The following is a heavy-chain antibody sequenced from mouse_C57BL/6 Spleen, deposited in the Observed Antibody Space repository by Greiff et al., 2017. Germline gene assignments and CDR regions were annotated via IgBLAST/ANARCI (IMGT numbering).Heavy chain of an antibody. V-gene: IGHV1-52*01. D-gene: IGHD3-2*02. J-gene: IGHJ4*01. CDR3: ARVELRLRYYAMDY. CDR2: IDPSDSET. Sequence: VQLQQPGAELVRPGSSVKLSCKASGYTFTSYWMHWVKQRPIQGLEWIGNIDPSDSETHYNQKFKDKATLTVDKSSSTAYMQLSSLTSEDSAVYYCARVELRLRYYAMDYWGQGTSVTVSS. CDR1: GYTFTSYW.